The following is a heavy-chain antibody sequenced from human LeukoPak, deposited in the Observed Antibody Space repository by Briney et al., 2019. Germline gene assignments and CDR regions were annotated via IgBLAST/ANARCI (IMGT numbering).Heavy chain of an antibody. Sequence: SETLSFTCAVYGGSFSGYYWGWIRQPPGKGLEWIGEINHSGSTNYNPSLKSRVTISVDTSKNQFSLKLSSVTAADTAVYYCAREVVAATVDAFDIWGQGTMVTVSS. D-gene: IGHD2-15*01. CDR1: GGSFSGYY. CDR3: AREVVAATVDAFDI. V-gene: IGHV4-34*01. CDR2: INHSGST. J-gene: IGHJ3*02.